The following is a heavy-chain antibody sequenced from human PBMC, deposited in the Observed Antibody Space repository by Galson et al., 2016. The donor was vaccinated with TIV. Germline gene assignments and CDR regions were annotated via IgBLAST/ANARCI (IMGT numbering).Heavy chain of an antibody. D-gene: IGHD4-17*01. J-gene: IGHJ3*02. V-gene: IGHV5-10-1*01. Sequence: QSGAEVKKPGESLRISCKASGYTFRNYWIDWVRQTPGKGLEWMGRIDPGDPHSKYSPSFRGHVAFSADTSISNPYLQWNHLWASDSAIIYCATPTGFGDHVGFHIWGRGTQVTVS. CDR1: GYTFRNYW. CDR3: ATPTGFGDHVGFHI. CDR2: IDPGDPHS.